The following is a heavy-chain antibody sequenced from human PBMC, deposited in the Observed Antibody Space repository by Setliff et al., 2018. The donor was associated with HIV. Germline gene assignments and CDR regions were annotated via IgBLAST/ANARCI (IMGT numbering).Heavy chain of an antibody. CDR2: IKQDGSEK. D-gene: IGHD3-16*02. Sequence: HPGGSLRLSCAASGFTFSSYWMSWVRQAPGKGLEWVANIKQDGSEKYYVDSVKGRFTIPRDNAKNSLYLQMNSLRAEDTAVYYCAKGDYRTPFDPWGQGTLVTVSS. CDR3: AKGDYRTPFDP. CDR1: GFTFSSYW. J-gene: IGHJ5*02. V-gene: IGHV3-7*01.